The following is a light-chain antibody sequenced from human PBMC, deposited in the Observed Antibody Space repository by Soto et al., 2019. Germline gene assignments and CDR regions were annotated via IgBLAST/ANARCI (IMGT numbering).Light chain of an antibody. Sequence: EIVLTQSPATLSLSPGERATLSCRASQSVSSYLAWYQKKPGQAPRLLIYDASNRATGIPARFSGSGSGTDFTLTISSLEPEDVAVYYCQQRSNWPRTFGQGTKVEIK. CDR3: QQRSNWPRT. V-gene: IGKV3-11*01. CDR2: DAS. CDR1: QSVSSY. J-gene: IGKJ1*01.